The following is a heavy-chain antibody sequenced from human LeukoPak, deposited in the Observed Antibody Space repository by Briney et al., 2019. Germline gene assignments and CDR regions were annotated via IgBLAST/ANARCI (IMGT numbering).Heavy chain of an antibody. J-gene: IGHJ6*03. D-gene: IGHD1-1*01. CDR1: GGSFSGYY. V-gene: IGHV4-34*01. Sequence: PSETLSLTCAVYGGSFSGYYWSWIRQPPGKGLEWIGEINHSGSTNYNPSLKSRVTISVDTSKNQFSLKLSSVTAAGTAVYYCARATNWNSFYYYYMDVWGKGTTVTVSS. CDR2: INHSGST. CDR3: ARATNWNSFYYYYMDV.